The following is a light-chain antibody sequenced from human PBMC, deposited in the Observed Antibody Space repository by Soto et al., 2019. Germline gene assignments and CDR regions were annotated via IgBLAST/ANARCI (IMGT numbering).Light chain of an antibody. CDR2: EVS. V-gene: IGLV2-14*01. CDR3: TSYTSSSTYV. J-gene: IGLJ1*01. CDR1: SIDVGDYNF. Sequence: QSVLTQPAAVSGSPGQSLTISCTGTSIDVGDYNFVSWYQQHPGKAPKLMIYEVSNRPSGVSNRFSGSKSGNTASLTISGLQAEDEADYYCTSYTSSSTYVLGTGTKVTVL.